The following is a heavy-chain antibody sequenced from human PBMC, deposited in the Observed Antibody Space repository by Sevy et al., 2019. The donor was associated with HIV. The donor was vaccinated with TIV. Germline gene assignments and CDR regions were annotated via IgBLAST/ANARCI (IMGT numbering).Heavy chain of an antibody. V-gene: IGHV4-4*07. CDR2: MYTNGKT. CDR1: GGSFSTSY. Sequence: SGTLSLTCSVSGGSFSTSYWTWIRQPAGKGLEWIGRMYTNGKTNYNPSLKIRVTMSVDTSKKQFSLKLRSVTAADTAVYYCARDTGGYPGIDSWGQGTLVTVSS. J-gene: IGHJ4*02. D-gene: IGHD2-8*02. CDR3: ARDTGGYPGIDS.